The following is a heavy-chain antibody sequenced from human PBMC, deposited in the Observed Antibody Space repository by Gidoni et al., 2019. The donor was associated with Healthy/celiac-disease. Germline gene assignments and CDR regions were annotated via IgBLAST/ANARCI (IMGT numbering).Heavy chain of an antibody. Sequence: QVQLQESGPGLVKPSQTLSLTCTVSGGSISSGDYYWSWIRQPPGKGLEWIGYIYYSGSTYYNPSLKRRVTISVDTPKNQFSLKLSSVTAADTAVYYCAVTTSSSYYYGMDVWGQGTTVTVSS. D-gene: IGHD4-17*01. CDR2: IYYSGST. V-gene: IGHV4-30-4*01. CDR1: GGSISSGDYY. J-gene: IGHJ6*02. CDR3: AVTTSSSYYYGMDV.